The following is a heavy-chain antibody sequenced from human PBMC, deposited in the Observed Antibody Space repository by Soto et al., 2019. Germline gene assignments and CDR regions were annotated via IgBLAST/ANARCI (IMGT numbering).Heavy chain of an antibody. V-gene: IGHV1-18*01. CDR3: AREVEVVVTAAFDI. CDR1: GYTFTSYG. Sequence: GASVKVSGKASGYTFTSYGISCVRQAPGQGLEWMGWISAYNGNTNYAQKLQGRVTMTTDTSTSTAYMELRSLRSDDTAVYYCAREVEVVVTAAFDIWGQGTMVTVS. D-gene: IGHD2-21*02. CDR2: ISAYNGNT. J-gene: IGHJ3*02.